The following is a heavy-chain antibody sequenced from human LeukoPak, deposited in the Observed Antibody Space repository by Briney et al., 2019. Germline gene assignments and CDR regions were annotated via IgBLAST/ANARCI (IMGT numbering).Heavy chain of an antibody. D-gene: IGHD6-13*01. CDR2: IYPGDSDT. CDR3: ARHGSSSWPVDY. J-gene: IGHJ4*02. Sequence: GESLKISCQGSGYRFTSYWIAWVRQMPGKGLEWIGMIYPGDSDTRYSPSFQGQVTISADKSSSTAYLQWSSLKASDTAMYYCARHGSSSWPVDYWGQGTLVTVSS. CDR1: GYRFTSYW. V-gene: IGHV5-51*01.